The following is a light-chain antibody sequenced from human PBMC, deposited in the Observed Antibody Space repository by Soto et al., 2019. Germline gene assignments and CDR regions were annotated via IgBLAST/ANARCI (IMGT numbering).Light chain of an antibody. J-gene: IGLJ2*01. CDR2: AGS. CDR3: CSYAGSSTLV. Sequence: QSALTQPASVSGSPGLSITISCTGTSSDVGSYNLVSWYQQHPGKAPKLMIYAGSERPSGVSNRFSGSKSGNTASLTISGLQAEDEADYYCCSYAGSSTLVFGGGTKVTVL. V-gene: IGLV2-23*01. CDR1: SSDVGSYNL.